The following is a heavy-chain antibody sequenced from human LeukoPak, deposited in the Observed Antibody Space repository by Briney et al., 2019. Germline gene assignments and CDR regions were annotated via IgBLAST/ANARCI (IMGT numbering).Heavy chain of an antibody. J-gene: IGHJ3*02. D-gene: IGHD3-22*01. V-gene: IGHV3-11*01. CDR3: ARDTYYYDSSGPDAFDI. Sequence: GGSLRLSCAASGFTFSDYYMSWIRQAPGKGLEWVSYISSSGSTIYYADSVKGRFTISRDNAKNSRYLQMNSLRAEDTAVYYCARDTYYYDSSGPDAFDIWGQGTMVTVSS. CDR1: GFTFSDYY. CDR2: ISSSGSTI.